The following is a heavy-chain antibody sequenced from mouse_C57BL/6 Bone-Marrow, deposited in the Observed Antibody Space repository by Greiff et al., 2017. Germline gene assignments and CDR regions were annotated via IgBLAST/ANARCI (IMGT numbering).Heavy chain of an antibody. J-gene: IGHJ3*01. CDR3: ARWGYYSPWFAY. CDR1: GYTFTSYW. D-gene: IGHD2-12*01. V-gene: IGHV1-50*01. Sequence: VQLQQPGAELVKPGASVKLSCKASGYTFTSYWMQWVKQRPGQGLEWIGENDPSDSYTNYNQKFKGKATLTVDPSSSTAYMQLSSLTSEDSAVYYCARWGYYSPWFAYWGQGTLVTVSA. CDR2: NDPSDSYT.